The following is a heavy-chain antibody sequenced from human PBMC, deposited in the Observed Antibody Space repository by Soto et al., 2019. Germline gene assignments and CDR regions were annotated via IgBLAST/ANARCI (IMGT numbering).Heavy chain of an antibody. V-gene: IGHV4-30-2*01. CDR1: GDSIGGGGFS. D-gene: IGHD3-22*01. Sequence: PSETLSLTCAVSGDSIGGGGFSWSWIRQPPGKGLQWIGYTFYSGTTYYNPSLNSRVTISVDKSNNHFSLKLNSVTAADTAVYYCARTFYYDSSGYLYYFDYWGQRTLVTVSS. J-gene: IGHJ4*02. CDR2: TFYSGTT. CDR3: ARTFYYDSSGYLYYFDY.